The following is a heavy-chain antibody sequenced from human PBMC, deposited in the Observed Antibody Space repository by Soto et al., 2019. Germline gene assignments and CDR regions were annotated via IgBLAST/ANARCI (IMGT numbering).Heavy chain of an antibody. J-gene: IGHJ3*02. V-gene: IGHV1-69*13. CDR3: ARAGGSYYGDDAFDI. CDR1: GGTFSSYA. Sequence: SVKVSCKASGGTFSSYALRWVRTAPGQGLEWMGGISPIFGTANYAQKFQGRVTITADESTSTAYMELSSLRSEDTAVYYCARAGGSYYGDDAFDIWGQGTMVTVSS. D-gene: IGHD1-26*01. CDR2: ISPIFGTA.